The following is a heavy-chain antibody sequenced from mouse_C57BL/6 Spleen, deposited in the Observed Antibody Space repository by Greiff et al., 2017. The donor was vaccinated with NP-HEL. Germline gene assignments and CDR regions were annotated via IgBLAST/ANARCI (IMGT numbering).Heavy chain of an antibody. D-gene: IGHD3-2*02. CDR2: ISSGGSYT. CDR3: ARPDSSGPFAY. CDR1: GFTFSSYG. V-gene: IGHV5-6*01. Sequence: EVQGVESGGDLVKPGGSLKLSCAASGFTFSSYGMSWVRQTPDKRLEWVATISSGGSYTYYPDSVKGRFTISRDNAKNTLYLQMSSLKSEDTAMYYCARPDSSGPFAYWGQGTLVTVSA. J-gene: IGHJ3*01.